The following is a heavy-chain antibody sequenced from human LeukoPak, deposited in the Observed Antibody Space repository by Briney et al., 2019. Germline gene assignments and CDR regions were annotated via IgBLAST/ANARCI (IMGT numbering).Heavy chain of an antibody. J-gene: IGHJ4*02. V-gene: IGHV3-30*02. CDR1: GFSFRDYG. Sequence: GGSLRLSCAASGFSFRDYGMHWVRRTPGKGLEWVAFIHYDGSNNYYADSVKGRFTISRDNSKNTLYLQMNTLRADDTAVYYCAKDHGSSDWYYFDYWGQGTLVTVSS. CDR3: AKDHGSSDWYYFDY. D-gene: IGHD6-13*01. CDR2: IHYDGSNN.